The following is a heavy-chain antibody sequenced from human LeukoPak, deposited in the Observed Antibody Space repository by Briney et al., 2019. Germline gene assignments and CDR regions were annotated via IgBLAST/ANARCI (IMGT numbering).Heavy chain of an antibody. CDR3: AIAYSSLGYFDY. J-gene: IGHJ4*02. Sequence: GGSLRLSCAASGFTFSSYAMSWVRQAPGKGLEWDSAISGSGGSTYYADSVKGRFTISRDNSKNTLYLQMNSLRAEDTAVYYCAIAYSSLGYFDYWGQGTLVTVSS. CDR1: GFTFSSYA. D-gene: IGHD6-13*01. CDR2: ISGSGGST. V-gene: IGHV3-23*01.